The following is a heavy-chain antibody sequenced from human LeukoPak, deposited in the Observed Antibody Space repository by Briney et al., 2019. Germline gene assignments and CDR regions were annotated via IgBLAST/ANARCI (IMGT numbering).Heavy chain of an antibody. Sequence: GGSLRLSCAASGFTFSSYAMHWVRQAPGKGLEWVAVISYDGSNKYYADSVKGRFTISRDNSKNTLYLQMNSLRAEDTAVYYCARDADAFDIWGQGTMVTVSS. CDR1: GFTFSSYA. CDR3: ARDADAFDI. V-gene: IGHV3-30-3*01. J-gene: IGHJ3*02. CDR2: ISYDGSNK.